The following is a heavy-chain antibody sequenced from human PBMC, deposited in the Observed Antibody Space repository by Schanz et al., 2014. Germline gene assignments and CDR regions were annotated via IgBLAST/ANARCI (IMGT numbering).Heavy chain of an antibody. CDR2: ISTSSGYI. D-gene: IGHD3-3*01. CDR3: ARNWKGYHILGRPGWSDGMDV. CDR1: GIDFSSYS. V-gene: IGHV3-21*04. J-gene: IGHJ6*02. Sequence: EVQLVESGGGLVKPGGSLRLSCAASGIDFSSYSMNWVRQAPGKGLEWVSTISTSSGYIYYADSVNGRFTISRDNGQNSLYLQMNSLKAEDTAVYYCARNWKGYHILGRPGWSDGMDVWGQGTTVTVSS.